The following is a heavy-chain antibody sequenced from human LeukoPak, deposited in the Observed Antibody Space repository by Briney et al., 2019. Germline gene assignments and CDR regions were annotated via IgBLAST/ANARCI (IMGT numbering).Heavy chain of an antibody. CDR1: GGSISSYF. V-gene: IGHV4-59*01. J-gene: IGHJ6*02. Sequence: SETLPLTCAVSGGSISSYFWSWIRQPPGKGLEWIGHIYYSGSTNYNPSLKSRVTVSVDTSKNQFSLKLSSVTAADTAVYYCARGAGNYYFYGMDVWGQGTTVTVSS. CDR3: ARGAGNYYFYGMDV. CDR2: IYYSGST.